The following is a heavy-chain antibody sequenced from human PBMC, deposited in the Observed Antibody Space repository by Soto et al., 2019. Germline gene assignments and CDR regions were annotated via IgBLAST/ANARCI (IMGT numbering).Heavy chain of an antibody. CDR3: AKGDRIAAAGHFDY. CDR2: ISYDGGNK. V-gene: IGHV3-30*18. Sequence: QVQLVESGGGVVQPGRSLRLSCAASGFTFSSYGMHWVRHAPGKGLEWVAVISYDGGNKYYADSVKGRFTISRDNSKNTLYLQMNSLRAEDTAVYYCAKGDRIAAAGHFDYWGQGTLVNVSS. CDR1: GFTFSSYG. D-gene: IGHD6-13*01. J-gene: IGHJ4*02.